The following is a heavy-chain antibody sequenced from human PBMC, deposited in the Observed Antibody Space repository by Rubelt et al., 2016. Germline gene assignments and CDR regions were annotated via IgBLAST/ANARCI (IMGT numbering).Heavy chain of an antibody. J-gene: IGHJ4*02. D-gene: IGHD6-13*01. CDR1: GGSFSDYY. Sequence: QVQLQESGPGLVKPSETLSLSCSVSGGSFSDYYWCWIRQPPGKGLEWIGHIYYSGSTSYNPSLKSRVTISIDTSKNQFSLKLSSVTAADTAMYYCARFGAAAGTDYWGQGALVTVSS. V-gene: IGHV4-59*01. CDR2: IYYSGST. CDR3: ARFGAAAGTDY.